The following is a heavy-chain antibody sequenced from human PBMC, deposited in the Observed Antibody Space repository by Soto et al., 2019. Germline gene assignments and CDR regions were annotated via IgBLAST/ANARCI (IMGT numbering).Heavy chain of an antibody. J-gene: IGHJ4*02. D-gene: IGHD3-22*01. CDR3: AKGSSGHYDSFDY. CDR1: RFTFKTYT. CDR2: IIGSGTDT. V-gene: IGHV3-23*01. Sequence: GESLKISCAASRFTFKTYTMNWVRQAPGQGLEWVSAIIGSGTDTYYADSVKGRFTISRDNSKNTLYLLMNSLRAEDTAVYYCAKGSSGHYDSFDYWGQGTLVTVSS.